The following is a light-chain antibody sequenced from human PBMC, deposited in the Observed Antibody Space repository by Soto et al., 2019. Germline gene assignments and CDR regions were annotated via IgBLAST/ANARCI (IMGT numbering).Light chain of an antibody. V-gene: IGLV1-40*01. J-gene: IGLJ2*01. Sequence: QSVLTQPPSVSGAPGQRVTISCTGSNSNIGADYEVYWYQQFPGTAPKLLISNNTNRPSGVPDRFSGSRPGTSASLAITGLQSEDEAAYYCQSFDSSLTGPILGLGTQLTVL. CDR1: NSNIGADYE. CDR3: QSFDSSLTGPI. CDR2: NNT.